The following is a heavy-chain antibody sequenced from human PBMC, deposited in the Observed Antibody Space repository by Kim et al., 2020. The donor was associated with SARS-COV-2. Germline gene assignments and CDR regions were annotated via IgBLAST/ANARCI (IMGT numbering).Heavy chain of an antibody. CDR2: ILFGGDT. D-gene: IGHD2-2*01. V-gene: IGHV4-59*02. CDR1: GGSVTKYY. J-gene: IGHJ6*02. CDR3: ARGRVPGV. Sequence: SETLSLTCTVSGGSVTKYYWSWSRQSPGKGLEWIGSILFGGDTNYNPSLKSRLTISLDTSKNEFSLKVSSVTAADTAVYYCARGRVPGVWGQGTTVTVSS.